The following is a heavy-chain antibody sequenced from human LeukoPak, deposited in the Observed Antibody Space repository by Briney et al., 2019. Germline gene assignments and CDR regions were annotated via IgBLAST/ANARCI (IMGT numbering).Heavy chain of an antibody. V-gene: IGHV3-30*02. CDR3: AKTSLSDASGHYYYMDV. Sequence: GGPLRLSCAASGFTLSSYGMHWLRQPPAKELDRVAFIRFDGTSKFYAASLKGRFTISRDNSQNPVSLQVNHLNTQDTALYYCAKTSLSDASGHYYYMDVWGKGTTVTVSS. CDR1: GFTLSSYG. CDR2: IRFDGTSK. D-gene: IGHD3-3*01. J-gene: IGHJ6*03.